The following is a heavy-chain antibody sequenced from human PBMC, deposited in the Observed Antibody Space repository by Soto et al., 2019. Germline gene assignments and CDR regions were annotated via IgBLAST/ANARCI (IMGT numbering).Heavy chain of an antibody. D-gene: IGHD3-10*01. J-gene: IGHJ6*02. V-gene: IGHV5-51*01. CDR3: SRSYGSDTDGMAV. CDR1: GDSCTSYW. CDR2: IYPGDSDT. Sequence: GQSRRICCEGPGDSCTSYWIGWVGQMPGKGLEWMGIIYPGDSDTRYSPSFQGQVTISAAKSISTAYLQWSSLKGSDTALYYCSRSYGSDTDGMAVRGQGTTVTVSS.